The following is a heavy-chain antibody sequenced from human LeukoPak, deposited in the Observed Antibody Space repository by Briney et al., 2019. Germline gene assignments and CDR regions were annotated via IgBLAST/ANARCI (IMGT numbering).Heavy chain of an antibody. CDR1: GYTFTGYQ. V-gene: IGHV1-2*02. CDR2: INPKSGAT. J-gene: IGHJ4*02. Sequence: ASVKVSFKASGYTFTGYQMHWVRQAPGQGLEWVGWINPKSGATNYAQKFQGRVTMTRDTSISTVYMELSRLRSDDTAVYYCARGRPSSGSSGWGEYWGQGTLVTVSS. CDR3: ARGRPSSGSSGWGEY. D-gene: IGHD6-19*01.